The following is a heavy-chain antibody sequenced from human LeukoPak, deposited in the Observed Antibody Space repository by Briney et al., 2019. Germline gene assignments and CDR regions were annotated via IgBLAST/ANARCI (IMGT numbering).Heavy chain of an antibody. V-gene: IGHV4-59*01. Sequence: KPSETLSLTCTVSGGSIRSSHWSWIRQPPGKGLEFIGYIYYSGTSNYNPSLKSRVNMSVDTSNNQFSLKLNSVTAADTAVYYCAKAAGYSTIYWFDPWGQGTLVTVSS. J-gene: IGHJ5*02. CDR3: AKAAGYSTIYWFDP. CDR2: IYYSGTS. D-gene: IGHD6-13*01. CDR1: GGSIRSSH.